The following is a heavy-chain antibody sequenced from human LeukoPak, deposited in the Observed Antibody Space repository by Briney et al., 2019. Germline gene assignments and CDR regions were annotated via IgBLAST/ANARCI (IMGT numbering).Heavy chain of an antibody. CDR3: ARSVRGRGSFFRARDQYAFDI. J-gene: IGHJ3*02. Sequence: ASVKVSCKASGYTFTSYDNNWVRQATGQGLEWMGWMNPNSGNTGYAQKFQGRVTMTRNTSISTAYMELSSLRSEDTAVYYCARSVRGRGSFFRARDQYAFDIWGQGTMVTVSS. CDR1: GYTFTSYD. D-gene: IGHD3-10*01. CDR2: MNPNSGNT. V-gene: IGHV1-8*01.